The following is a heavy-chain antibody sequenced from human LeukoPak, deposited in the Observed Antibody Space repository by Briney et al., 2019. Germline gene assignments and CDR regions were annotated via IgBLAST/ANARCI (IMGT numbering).Heavy chain of an antibody. Sequence: ASVKVSCKASGYTFTTYDINWVRQATGQGLEWMGWMNPNSGNTGYAQKFQGRVTMTRNTSISTAYMELSSLRSEDTAVYYCARGRGSGHKENRFDPWGQGTLVTVSS. J-gene: IGHJ5*02. CDR3: ARGRGSGHKENRFDP. V-gene: IGHV1-8*01. CDR1: GYTFTTYD. CDR2: MNPNSGNT. D-gene: IGHD6-19*01.